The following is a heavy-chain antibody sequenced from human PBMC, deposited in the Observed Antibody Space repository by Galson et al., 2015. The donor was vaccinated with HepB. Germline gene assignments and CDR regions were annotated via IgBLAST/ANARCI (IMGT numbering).Heavy chain of an antibody. CDR2: ISYDGSNK. V-gene: IGHV3-30-3*01. CDR1: GFTFSSYA. Sequence: SLRLSCAASGFTFSSYAMHWVRQAPGKGLEWVAVISYDGSNKYYADSVKGRFTISRDNSKNTLYLQMNSLRAEDTAVYYCASPLKVEMATIGKGFDYWGQGTLVTVSS. J-gene: IGHJ4*02. CDR3: ASPLKVEMATIGKGFDY. D-gene: IGHD5-24*01.